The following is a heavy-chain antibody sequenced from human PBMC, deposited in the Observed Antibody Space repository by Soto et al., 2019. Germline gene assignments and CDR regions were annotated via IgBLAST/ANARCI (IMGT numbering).Heavy chain of an antibody. J-gene: IGHJ6*03. V-gene: IGHV1-18*01. CDR2: ISGFNGNT. D-gene: IGHD6-19*01. CDR3: ARDRGVAPPVAGNTHYYYYMDV. Sequence: QDQLVQSGAEVKKPGASVTVSCKASGYSFTNYGITWVRQAPGQGLEWMGWISGFNGNTHYAQKLQGRVTMTTDASTSKAYMELRSLRSDDTAVYYCARDRGVAPPVAGNTHYYYYMDVWGKGTTVTVSS. CDR1: GYSFTNYG.